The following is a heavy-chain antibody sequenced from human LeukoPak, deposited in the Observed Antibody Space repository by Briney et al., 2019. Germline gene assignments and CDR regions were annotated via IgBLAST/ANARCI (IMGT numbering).Heavy chain of an antibody. J-gene: IGHJ4*02. CDR1: GYTFIGYY. CDR2: IYPNTGGT. V-gene: IGHV1-2*02. Sequence: GASVKVSCKASGYTFIGYYIHWVRQAPGQGLEWMGWIYPNTGGTKSTQKFQGRVSMTRDTSITTAYMEINRLTSDDTAVYYCAREPGPPTGYGGRGPLVTVSS. CDR3: AREPGPPTGY.